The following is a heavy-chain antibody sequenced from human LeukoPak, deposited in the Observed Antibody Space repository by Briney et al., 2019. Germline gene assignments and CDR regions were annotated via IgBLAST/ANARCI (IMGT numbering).Heavy chain of an antibody. CDR2: INPNSGGT. CDR3: AQGEQQLVRMDY. Sequence: ASLKASCKASGYTFTGYYMHWVRQAPGQGLEWMGWINPNSGGTNYAQKFQGRVTMTRDTSISTAYMELSRLRSDDTAVYYCAQGEQQLVRMDYWGQGTLVTVSS. J-gene: IGHJ4*02. V-gene: IGHV1-2*02. CDR1: GYTFTGYY. D-gene: IGHD6-13*01.